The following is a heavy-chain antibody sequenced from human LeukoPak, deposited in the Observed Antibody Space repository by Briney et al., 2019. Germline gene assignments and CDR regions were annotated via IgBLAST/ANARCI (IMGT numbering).Heavy chain of an antibody. CDR3: ARSLYGDYGDAFDI. J-gene: IGHJ3*02. CDR1: GVSISSYY. D-gene: IGHD4-17*01. Sequence: PSETLSLTCTVSGVSISSYYWSWIRQPPGKGLEWIGYIYYSGSTNYNPSLKSRVTISVDTSKNQFSLKLSSVTAADTAVYYCARSLYGDYGDAFDIWGQGTMVTVSS. CDR2: IYYSGST. V-gene: IGHV4-59*08.